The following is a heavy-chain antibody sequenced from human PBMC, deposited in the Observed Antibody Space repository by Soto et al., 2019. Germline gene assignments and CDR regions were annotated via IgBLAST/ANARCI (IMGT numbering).Heavy chain of an antibody. J-gene: IGHJ6*02. D-gene: IGHD2-2*01. V-gene: IGHV3-23*01. Sequence: EGSLRLSCAASGFTFSSYAMSWVRQAPGKGLEWVSAISGSGGSTYYADSVKGRFTISRDNSKNTLYLQMNSLRAEDTAVYYCAKGEYCSSTSCYYYYYGMDVWGQGTTVTVSS. CDR2: ISGSGGST. CDR3: AKGEYCSSTSCYYYYYGMDV. CDR1: GFTFSSYA.